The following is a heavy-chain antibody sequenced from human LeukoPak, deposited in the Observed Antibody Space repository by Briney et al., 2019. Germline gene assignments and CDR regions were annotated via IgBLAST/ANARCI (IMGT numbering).Heavy chain of an antibody. CDR3: TTPNEGNWFGP. D-gene: IGHD2-8*01. J-gene: IGHJ5*02. Sequence: GGSLKLSCAASGFTFSDSAIHWVRQASGKGLEWVGRIRDKGYGHATAYAASVKGRFTLSRDDSKNTAYLQMNSLKTEDTALYYCTTPNEGNWFGPWGQGTLVTVSS. CDR1: GFTFSDSA. V-gene: IGHV3-73*01. CDR2: IRDKGYGHAT.